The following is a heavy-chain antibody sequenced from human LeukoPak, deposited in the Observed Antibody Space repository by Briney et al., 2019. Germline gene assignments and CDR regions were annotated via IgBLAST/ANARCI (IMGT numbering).Heavy chain of an antibody. J-gene: IGHJ4*02. V-gene: IGHV3-23*01. CDR2: ISGSGGST. CDR1: GFTFSSYA. Sequence: GGSLRLSCAASGFTFSSYAMSWVRQAPGKGLEWVSAISGSGGSTYYADSVKGRFTISRDNSKNTLYLQMNSLRAEDTAVYYCARETYYYGSGSPYYFDYWGQGTLVTVSS. D-gene: IGHD3-10*01. CDR3: ARETYYYGSGSPYYFDY.